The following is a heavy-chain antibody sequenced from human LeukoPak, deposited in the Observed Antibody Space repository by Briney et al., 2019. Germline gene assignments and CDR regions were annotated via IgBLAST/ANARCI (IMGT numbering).Heavy chain of an antibody. Sequence: GGSLRLSCGASGFTFTTHWIHWVRQAPGKGLEWVSAISGSGGSTYYADSVKGRFTISRDNSKNTLYLQMNSLRAEDTAVYYCAKQGDIVVVPAAPDYWGQGTLVTVSS. CDR3: AKQGDIVVVPAAPDY. V-gene: IGHV3-23*01. D-gene: IGHD2-2*01. CDR1: GFTFTTHW. J-gene: IGHJ4*02. CDR2: ISGSGGST.